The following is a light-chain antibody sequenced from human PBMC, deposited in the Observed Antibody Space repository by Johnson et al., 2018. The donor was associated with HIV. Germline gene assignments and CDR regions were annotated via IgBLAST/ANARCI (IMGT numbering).Light chain of an antibody. CDR2: DSN. J-gene: IGLJ1*01. V-gene: IGLV1-51*01. Sequence: QSVLTQPPSVSAAPGQKVTISCSGSTSKIGNNYVSWYQHLPGAAPKLLIYDSNKRPSGIPDRFSGSKSGTSATLGITGLQTGDEADYYCGTWDSSLSAYVLGGGTKVTVL. CDR3: GTWDSSLSAYV. CDR1: TSKIGNNY.